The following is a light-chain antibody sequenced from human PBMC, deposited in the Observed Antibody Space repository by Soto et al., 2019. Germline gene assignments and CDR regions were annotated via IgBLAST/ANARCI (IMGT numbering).Light chain of an antibody. CDR3: SSYSTIGAEVH. V-gene: IGLV2-14*01. Sequence: QSALTQPPSASGSPGQSVTISCTGTNSDIGDYNLVSWYQQLPGKAPKLIISEVSNRPSGVSTRFSGSKSGNTASLTISGLQPEDEADYYCSSYSTIGAEVHFGGGTKLTVL. CDR2: EVS. J-gene: IGLJ2*01. CDR1: NSDIGDYNL.